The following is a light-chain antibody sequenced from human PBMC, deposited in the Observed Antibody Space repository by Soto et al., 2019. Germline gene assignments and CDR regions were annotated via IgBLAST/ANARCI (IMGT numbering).Light chain of an antibody. CDR1: QSVRSSY. J-gene: IGKJ1*01. CDR2: AAS. Sequence: EIVLTQSPDTLSLSPGESATLSCRASQSVRSSYLAWYQQTPGQTPRLLIYAASTRATGIPARFSGSGSGTEFTLTISSLQSEDFAVYSCQQYNNWPRTFGQGTKVDIK. CDR3: QQYNNWPRT. V-gene: IGKV3-15*01.